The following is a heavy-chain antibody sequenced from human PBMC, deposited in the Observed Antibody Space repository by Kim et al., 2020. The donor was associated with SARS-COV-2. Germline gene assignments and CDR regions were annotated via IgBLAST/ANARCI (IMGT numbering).Heavy chain of an antibody. CDR1: GGSISSSSYY. D-gene: IGHD2-2*02. CDR2: IYYTGST. V-gene: IGHV4-39*01. Sequence: SETLSLTCIVSGGSISSSSYYWAWMRQPPGKGLEWIASIYYTGSTYYNPSLKTRVTISVDTSKNQFSLKLSSVIAADTAVYYCARTAYCTSVTCYRGWVDSWGQGTLVTVSS. CDR3: ARTAYCTSVTCYRGWVDS. J-gene: IGHJ5*01.